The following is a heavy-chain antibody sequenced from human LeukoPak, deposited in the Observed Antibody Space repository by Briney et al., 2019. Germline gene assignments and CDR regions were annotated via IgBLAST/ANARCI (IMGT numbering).Heavy chain of an antibody. J-gene: IGHJ6*02. CDR1: GGSSSTYY. V-gene: IGHV4-59*01. CDR3: ARGKDSSSVYDYYYYGMDV. D-gene: IGHD3-22*01. CDR2: IYYTGST. Sequence: PSETLSLTCTVSGGSSSTYYWSWIRQPPGKGLEWIGYIYYTGSTNYNPSLKSRVTISVDTSKNQFSLKLSSVTAADTAVYFCARGKDSSSVYDYYYYGMDVWGQGTTVTVSS.